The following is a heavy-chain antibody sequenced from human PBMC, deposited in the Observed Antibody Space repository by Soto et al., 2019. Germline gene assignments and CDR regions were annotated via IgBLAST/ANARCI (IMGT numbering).Heavy chain of an antibody. V-gene: IGHV3-23*01. D-gene: IGHD6-19*01. CDR1: GFTFSSYA. J-gene: IGHJ4*02. Sequence: PGGSLRLSCAASGFTFSSYAMSWVRQAPGKGLEWVSAICGSGGSTYYADSVKGRFTISRDNSKNTLYLQMNSLRAEDTAVYYCAKSSGIAVAEGDYWGQGTLVTVSS. CDR2: ICGSGGST. CDR3: AKSSGIAVAEGDY.